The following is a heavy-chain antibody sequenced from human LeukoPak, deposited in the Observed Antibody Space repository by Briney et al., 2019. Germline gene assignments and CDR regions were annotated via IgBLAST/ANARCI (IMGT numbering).Heavy chain of an antibody. CDR1: GGSISSGSYS. J-gene: IGHJ4*02. CDR3: ARDYYYDSSGLPDY. D-gene: IGHD3-22*01. V-gene: IGHV4-61*02. CDR2: IYTSGST. Sequence: PSETLSLTCTVSGGSISSGSYSWSWIRQPAGKGLEWIGRIYTSGSTNYNPSLKSRVTISVDTSKNQFSLKLSSVTAADTAVYYCARDYYYDSSGLPDYWGQGTLVTVSS.